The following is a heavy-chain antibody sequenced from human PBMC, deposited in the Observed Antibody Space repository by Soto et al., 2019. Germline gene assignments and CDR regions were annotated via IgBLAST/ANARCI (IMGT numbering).Heavy chain of an antibody. CDR1: GFTFTSSA. CDR2: IVVGSGNT. CDR3: AAEITMVRGVISGHFDY. V-gene: IGHV1-58*02. D-gene: IGHD3-10*01. Sequence: SVKVSCKASGFTFTSSAMQWVRQARGQRLEWIGWIVVGSGNTNYAQKFQERVTITRDMSTSTAYMELSSLRSEDTAVYYCAAEITMVRGVISGHFDYWGQGTLVTVSS. J-gene: IGHJ4*02.